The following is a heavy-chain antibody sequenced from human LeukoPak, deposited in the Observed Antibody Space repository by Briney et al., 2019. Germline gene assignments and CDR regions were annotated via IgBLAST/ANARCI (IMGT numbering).Heavy chain of an antibody. CDR3: ASIAVAGPNAFDI. D-gene: IGHD6-19*01. V-gene: IGHV3-7*01. CDR1: GFTFSSYW. CDR2: IKEDGSEK. J-gene: IGHJ3*02. Sequence: GGSLRLSCAASGFTFSSYWMSWVRQAPGKGLEWVANIKEDGSEKYYVDSVKGRFTISRDNAKNSLYLQMNSLRAEDTAVYYCASIAVAGPNAFDIWGQGTMVTVSS.